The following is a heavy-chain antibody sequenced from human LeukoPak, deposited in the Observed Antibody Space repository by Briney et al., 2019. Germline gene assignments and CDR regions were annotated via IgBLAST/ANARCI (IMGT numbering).Heavy chain of an antibody. V-gene: IGHV4-30-4*01. D-gene: IGHD3-10*01. CDR1: GGSISSGDYY. CDR2: IYYSGST. Sequence: SETLSLTCTVSGGSISSGDYYWSWIRQPPGKGLEWIGYIYYSGSTYYNPSLKSRVTISVDTSKNQFSLKLSSVTAADTAMYYCARGYGSGSYYPPSIDYWGQGTLVTVSS. CDR3: ARGYGSGSYYPPSIDY. J-gene: IGHJ4*02.